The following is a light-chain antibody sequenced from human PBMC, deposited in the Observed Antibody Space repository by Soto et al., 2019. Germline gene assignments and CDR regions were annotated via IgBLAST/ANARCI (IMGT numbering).Light chain of an antibody. V-gene: IGLV2-14*03. CDR2: DVN. CDR3: SSYTNTTSRM. Sequence: QSALTQPASVSGSPGQSITISCTGSSSDIGAYNYVSWHQQHPGKAPKLLIYDVNNRPSGVSNRFSGSKSGNTASLTISGLQTEDEADYYCSSYTNTTSRMFGGGTKVTVL. CDR1: SSDIGAYNY. J-gene: IGLJ3*02.